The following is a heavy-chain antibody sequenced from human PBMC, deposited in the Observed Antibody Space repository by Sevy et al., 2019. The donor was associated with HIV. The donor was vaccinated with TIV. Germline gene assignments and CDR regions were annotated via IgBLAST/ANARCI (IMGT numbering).Heavy chain of an antibody. V-gene: IGHV3-30*02. J-gene: IGHJ6*02. CDR3: VKGPHPAVTTSYALDV. CDR1: GFIFKSYG. CDR2: IRNDGSTK. D-gene: IGHD4-17*01. Sequence: GGSLRLSCAASGFIFKSYGMHWVRQAPGKGLERVTFIRNDGSTKYYADSVRGRFTASRDNPKNTLYLQMNSLRPEDTAVYYCVKGPHPAVTTSYALDVWGQGTTVTVSS.